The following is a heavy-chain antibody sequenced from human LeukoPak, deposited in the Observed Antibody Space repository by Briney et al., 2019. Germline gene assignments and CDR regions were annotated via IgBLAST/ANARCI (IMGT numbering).Heavy chain of an antibody. CDR2: ISSSSSYI. CDR3: ASMLLGGSGWYDY. D-gene: IGHD6-19*01. Sequence: GGSLRLSCAASGFTFSSYAMHWVRQAPGKGLEWVSSISSSSSYIYYADSVKGRFTISRDNAKNSLYLQMNSLRAEDTAVYYCASMLLGGSGWYDYWGQGTLVTVSS. CDR1: GFTFSSYA. J-gene: IGHJ4*02. V-gene: IGHV3-21*01.